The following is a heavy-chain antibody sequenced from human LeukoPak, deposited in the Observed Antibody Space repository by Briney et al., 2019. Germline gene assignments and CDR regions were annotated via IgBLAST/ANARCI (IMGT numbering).Heavy chain of an antibody. CDR3: AREGRTATSFDY. CDR1: GGSISSSSYY. Sequence: PSETLSLTCTVSGGSISSSSYYWGWIRQPPGKGLEWIGYIYYSGSTNYNPSLKSRVTISVDTSKNQFSLKLSSVTAADTAVYYCAREGRTATSFDYWGQGTLVTVSS. CDR2: IYYSGST. V-gene: IGHV4-61*05. D-gene: IGHD2-21*02. J-gene: IGHJ4*02.